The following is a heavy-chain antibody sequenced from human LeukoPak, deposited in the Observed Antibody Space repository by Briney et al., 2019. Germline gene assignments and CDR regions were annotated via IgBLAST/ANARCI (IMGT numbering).Heavy chain of an antibody. CDR2: IYSSGSS. CDR1: GGSISRGNYY. D-gene: IGHD1-26*01. J-gene: IGHJ3*02. V-gene: IGHV4-61*02. Sequence: SETLSLTCTVSGGSISRGNYYWSWIRQSAGKGLEWIGRIYSSGSSNYNPSLKSRVTISVDTSKNQFSLRLSSVTAADTAVYYCARERREDLAFDIWGQGTMVTVSS. CDR3: ARERREDLAFDI.